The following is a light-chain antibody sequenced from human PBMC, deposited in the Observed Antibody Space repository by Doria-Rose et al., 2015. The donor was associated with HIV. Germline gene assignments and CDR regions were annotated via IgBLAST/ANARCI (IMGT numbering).Light chain of an antibody. CDR3: HQYASSRT. CDR2: GAS. CDR1: QSVSANY. V-gene: IGKV3-20*01. J-gene: IGKJ1*01. Sequence: TQSSGTLSLSPGERATLSCRASQSVSANYLAWYQQRPGQPPRHLIYGASSRATDIPDRFSGSGSGTDCTLTISRLEPEDFAVYYCHQYASSRTCGQGTKVEIK.